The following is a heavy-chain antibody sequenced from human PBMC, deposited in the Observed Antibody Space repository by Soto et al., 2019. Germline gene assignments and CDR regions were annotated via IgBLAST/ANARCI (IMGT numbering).Heavy chain of an antibody. CDR1: GYTFTSYG. Sequence: ASVKVSCKASGYTFTSYGISWVRQAPGQGLEWMGWISAYNGNTNYAQKLQGRVTMTTDTSTSTAYMELRSLRSDDTAVYYCARKNCGGDCYPYYYYYMDVWGKGTTVTVSS. CDR3: ARKNCGGDCYPYYYYYMDV. CDR2: ISAYNGNT. J-gene: IGHJ6*03. D-gene: IGHD2-21*01. V-gene: IGHV1-18*01.